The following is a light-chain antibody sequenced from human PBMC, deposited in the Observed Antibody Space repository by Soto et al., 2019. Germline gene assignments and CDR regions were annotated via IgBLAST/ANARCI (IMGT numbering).Light chain of an antibody. CDR2: GAS. Sequence: ETVLTHSPGTLSLSPWERATLSPSVSQSVSSSYLAWYQQKPGQAPRLLIYGASSRATGIPDRFSGSGSGTDFTLTISRLEPEDFAVYYCQQYGSSPRTFGQGTKVDIK. V-gene: IGKV3-20*01. CDR1: QSVSSSY. CDR3: QQYGSSPRT. J-gene: IGKJ1*01.